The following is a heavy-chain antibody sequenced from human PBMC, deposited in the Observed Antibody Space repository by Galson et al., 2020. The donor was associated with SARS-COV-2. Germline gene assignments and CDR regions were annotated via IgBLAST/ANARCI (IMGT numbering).Heavy chain of an antibody. J-gene: IGHJ4*02. CDR1: GFSLSTRGVG. D-gene: IGHD6-19*01. CDR2: IYWDDDK. Sequence: KMSGPTLVKPTQTLTLTCTFSGFSLSTRGVGVGWIRQPPGKALEWLALIYWDDDKRYSPSLKSRLTITKDTSKNQVVLTMTNMDPVDTATYYCAHRRLQGEYSTGWDHVDYWGQGTLVTVSS. CDR3: AHRRLQGEYSTGWDHVDY. V-gene: IGHV2-5*02.